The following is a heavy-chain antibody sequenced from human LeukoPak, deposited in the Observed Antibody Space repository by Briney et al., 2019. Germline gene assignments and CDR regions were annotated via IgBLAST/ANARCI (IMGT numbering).Heavy chain of an antibody. D-gene: IGHD3-10*01. Sequence: GESLKISCKGSGYSFTTYWVGWVRQMTGKGLEWMGIIFPADSDTRYSPSFQGQVTISADKSISTAYLQWSSLKASDTDMYCCARGVPTDYWGQGTLVTVSS. CDR3: ARGVPTDY. J-gene: IGHJ4*02. CDR2: IFPADSDT. CDR1: GYSFTTYW. V-gene: IGHV5-51*01.